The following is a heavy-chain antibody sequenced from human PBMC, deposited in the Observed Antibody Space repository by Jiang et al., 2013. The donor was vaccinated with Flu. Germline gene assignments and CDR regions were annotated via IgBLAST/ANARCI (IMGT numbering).Heavy chain of an antibody. CDR1: GITLSSYW. CDR2: INSDGSHT. J-gene: IGHJ4*02. Sequence: GLVXPGGSLRLSCTGSGITLSSYWMRWVRQVPGKGLVWVSHINSDGSHTTYADSVKGRFTISRDNAKNTVYLQMNSLRAEDTAVYYCAGVVDFDYWGQGTLVTVSS. V-gene: IGHV3-74*03. CDR3: AGVVDFDY.